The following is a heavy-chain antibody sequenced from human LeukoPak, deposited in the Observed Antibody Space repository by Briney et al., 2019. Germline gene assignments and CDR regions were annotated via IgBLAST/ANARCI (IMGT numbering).Heavy chain of an antibody. Sequence: GGSLRLSCAASGFSFSDYTMHWVRQAPGKGLEWVSFISYDGSNENYADSVKGRFTISRDNSKNTLYVQMSSLTTEDTAVYFCARREYSSGWLTFDYWGQGAQVTVSS. D-gene: IGHD6-19*01. CDR2: ISYDGSNE. V-gene: IGHV3-30*04. CDR1: GFSFSDYT. J-gene: IGHJ4*02. CDR3: ARREYSSGWLTFDY.